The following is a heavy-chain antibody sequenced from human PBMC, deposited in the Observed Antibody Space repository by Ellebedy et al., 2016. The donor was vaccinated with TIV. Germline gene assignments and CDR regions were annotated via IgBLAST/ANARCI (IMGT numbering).Heavy chain of an antibody. V-gene: IGHV3-7*01. CDR3: ATSTAGYTSGWYFDY. D-gene: IGHD6-19*01. CDR2: INQDGSEE. CDR1: GFTFSRYW. J-gene: IGHJ4*02. Sequence: GESLKMSCATSGFTFSRYWMSWVRQAPGKGLEWVASINQDGSEEYSVASVKGRFTISTDNAKKSLILQMSSLRVEDTAVYYCATSTAGYTSGWYFDYWGQGTLVTVSS.